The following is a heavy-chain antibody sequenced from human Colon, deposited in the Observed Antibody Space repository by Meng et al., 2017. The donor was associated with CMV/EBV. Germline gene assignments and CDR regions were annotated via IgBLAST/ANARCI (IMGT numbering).Heavy chain of an antibody. Sequence: GGSLKISCAASGFDFSAFGMNWLRQAPGKGLEWVASITRSGTYRDYADSVKGRFTISRDNSKNSVTLQMNILRVEDTATYFCARDSHPKADNVAVMVYVRPYNYFDPWGQGTLVTVSS. CDR2: ITRSGTYR. J-gene: IGHJ5*02. CDR3: ARDSHPKADNVAVMVYVRPYNYFDP. V-gene: IGHV3-21*01. CDR1: GFDFSAFG. D-gene: IGHD2-8*01.